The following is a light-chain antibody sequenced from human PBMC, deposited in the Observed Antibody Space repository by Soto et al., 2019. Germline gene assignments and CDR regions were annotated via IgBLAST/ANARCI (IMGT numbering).Light chain of an antibody. Sequence: VLAQSPGSLSFSPGERTTLSCRASQIIKNNYLAWYQQKPGQAPRLLIHGASSRATGIPDRFSGSGSGTDFTLTISSLDSEDLAAYECQPYAVSAATFGQETKV. V-gene: IGKV3-20*01. J-gene: IGKJ1*01. CDR2: GAS. CDR3: QPYAVSAAT. CDR1: QIIKNNY.